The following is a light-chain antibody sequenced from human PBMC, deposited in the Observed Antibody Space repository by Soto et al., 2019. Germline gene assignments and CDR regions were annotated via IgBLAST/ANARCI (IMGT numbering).Light chain of an antibody. J-gene: IGKJ2*01. CDR3: QHYNNWPPYT. Sequence: EIVLTQSPGTLSLSPGERATLSCRASQSVSSKYLAWYQQKPGQAPRLLIYGASTRATGVPARFSGSGSETDFTLTISNLQSEDCAVYYCQHYNNWPPYTFGQGTKVDIK. CDR1: QSVSSKY. V-gene: IGKV3D-15*01. CDR2: GAS.